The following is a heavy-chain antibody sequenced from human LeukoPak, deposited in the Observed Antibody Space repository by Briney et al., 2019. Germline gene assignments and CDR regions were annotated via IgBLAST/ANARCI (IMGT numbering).Heavy chain of an antibody. Sequence: NSSETLSLTCAVSGGSINSDNYSWSWIRQPPGKGLEWIGYIYHSGSTYYNPSLKSRVTISLDRSKNQFSLKLSSVTAADTAVYYCARERDGYYFDYWGQGTLVTVSS. D-gene: IGHD5-12*01. V-gene: IGHV4-30-2*01. CDR3: ARERDGYYFDY. J-gene: IGHJ4*02. CDR1: GGSINSDNYS. CDR2: IYHSGST.